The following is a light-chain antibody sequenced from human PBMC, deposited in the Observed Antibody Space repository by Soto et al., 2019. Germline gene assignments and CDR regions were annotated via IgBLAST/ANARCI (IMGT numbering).Light chain of an antibody. CDR2: GAS. Sequence: EVVFSPSPCTVSLYPGERATLSCRASQSVSSSYLAWYQQKPGQAPRLLIYGASSRATGIPDRFSGSGSGTDFTLTISGLEPEDFALYYCQHYGGSPITFGQGTRLEIK. J-gene: IGKJ5*01. CDR3: QHYGGSPIT. V-gene: IGKV3-20*01. CDR1: QSVSSSY.